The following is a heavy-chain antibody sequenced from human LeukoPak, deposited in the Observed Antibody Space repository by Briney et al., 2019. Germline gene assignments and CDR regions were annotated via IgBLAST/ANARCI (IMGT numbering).Heavy chain of an antibody. CDR1: GFTFSSYA. CDR3: AKLPHTDYGDYGAPYYFDY. Sequence: GGSLRLSCEASGFTFSSYAMSWVRQAPGKGLEWVSAISGSGGSTYYADSVKGRFTISRDNSKNTLYLQMNSLRAEDTAVYYCAKLPHTDYGDYGAPYYFDYWGQGTLVTVSS. D-gene: IGHD4-17*01. CDR2: ISGSGGST. V-gene: IGHV3-23*01. J-gene: IGHJ4*02.